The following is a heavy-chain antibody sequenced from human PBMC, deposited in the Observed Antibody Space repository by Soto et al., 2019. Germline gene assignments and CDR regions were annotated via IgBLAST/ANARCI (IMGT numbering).Heavy chain of an antibody. CDR3: ARRYGYCFDY. V-gene: IGHV4-39*01. J-gene: IGHJ4*02. Sequence: PSETLSLTCTVSGGSISSSSDNWGWIRQPPGKGLEWIGTISYSGSTSYNPSLKSRVLLSVDTSKNQFSLKLSSVTAADTAVYYCARRYGYCFDYWGQGTLVTVS. CDR2: ISYSGST. D-gene: IGHD4-17*01. CDR1: GGSISSSSDN.